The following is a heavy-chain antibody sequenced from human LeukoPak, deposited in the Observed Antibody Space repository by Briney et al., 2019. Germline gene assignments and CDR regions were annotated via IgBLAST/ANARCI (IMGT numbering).Heavy chain of an antibody. J-gene: IGHJ4*02. CDR2: INRDGSIT. V-gene: IGHV3-74*01. CDR1: GYTFSSYW. Sequence: GGSLRLACAASGYTFSSYWSHWVRQAPGKVLVWVSRINRDGSITSYADSVKGRFNISRDNDKESLYLEMNSLRAEETAVYYCARKGSGWYEGFDYWGEGTLVTVSS. CDR3: ARKGSGWYEGFDY. D-gene: IGHD6-13*01.